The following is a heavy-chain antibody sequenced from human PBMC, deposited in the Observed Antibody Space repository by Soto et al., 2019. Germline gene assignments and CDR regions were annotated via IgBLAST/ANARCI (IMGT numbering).Heavy chain of an antibody. Sequence: QVQLVQSGAEVKKPGSSVKVSCKASGGTFSSYAISWVQQAPGQGLEWMGGIIPIFGTANYAQKFQGRVTITADESTSTAYMELSSLRSEDTAVYYCASQSSGSYYNPYYYYGMDVWGQGTTVTVSS. CDR2: IIPIFGTA. CDR3: ASQSSGSYYNPYYYYGMDV. CDR1: GGTFSSYA. V-gene: IGHV1-69*01. J-gene: IGHJ6*02. D-gene: IGHD3-10*01.